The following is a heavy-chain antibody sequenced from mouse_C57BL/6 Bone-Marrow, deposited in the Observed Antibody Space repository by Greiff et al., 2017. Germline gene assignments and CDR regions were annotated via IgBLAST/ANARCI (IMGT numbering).Heavy chain of an antibody. J-gene: IGHJ2*01. CDR2: INPSTGGT. CDR1: GYSFTGYY. CDR3: ANFDY. V-gene: IGHV1-42*01. Sequence: EVKLMESGPELVKPGASVKISCKASGYSFTGYYMNWVKQSPEKSLEWIGEINPSTGGTTYNQKFKAKATLTVDKSSSTAYMQLKSLTSEDSAVYYCANFDYWGQGTTLTVSS.